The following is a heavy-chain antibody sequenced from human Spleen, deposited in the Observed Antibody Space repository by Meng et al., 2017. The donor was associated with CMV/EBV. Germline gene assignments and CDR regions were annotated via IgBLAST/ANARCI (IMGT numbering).Heavy chain of an antibody. CDR3: AREGRPAVRADFDC. CDR1: GFTFSGYW. Sequence: GGSLRLSCAASGFTFSGYWMHWVRQAPGKGLVWVARINGDGSTTTYADSVKGRFTISRDNAKNTLYLQMNSLRAEDTAVYYCAREGRPAVRADFDCWGQGSLVTVSS. V-gene: IGHV3-74*01. J-gene: IGHJ4*02. D-gene: IGHD4-23*01. CDR2: INGDGSTT.